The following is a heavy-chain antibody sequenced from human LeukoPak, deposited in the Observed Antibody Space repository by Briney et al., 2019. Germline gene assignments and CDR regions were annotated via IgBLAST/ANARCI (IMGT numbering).Heavy chain of an antibody. CDR1: GFTFSSYS. V-gene: IGHV3-23*01. D-gene: IGHD1-1*01. Sequence: GGSLRLSCAASGFTFSSYSMSWVRQAPGKGLEWVSSISGSGGRIDYADSAKGRFTISRDNSKNTLSLQMNSLTAEDTAVYYCAKNPRLEGWIYFDSWGQGILVTVFS. J-gene: IGHJ4*02. CDR2: ISGSGGRI. CDR3: AKNPRLEGWIYFDS.